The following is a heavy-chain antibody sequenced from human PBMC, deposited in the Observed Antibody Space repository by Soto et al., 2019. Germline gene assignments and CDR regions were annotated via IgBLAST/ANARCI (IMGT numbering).Heavy chain of an antibody. CDR1: GFSLSGGVVG. CDR2: IYWNDDK. V-gene: IGHV2-5*01. J-gene: IGHJ5*02. Sequence: EXGPALVNRTHTLTLTCTFSGFSLSGGVVGVGWIRQPPGKALEWVALIYWNDDKRYSPSLKNRLTITKDTSKNQVVLTMTNMDPVATATSYCAHKRDTVDWFGPWGRGTLVTVYS. CDR3: AHKRDTVDWFGP. D-gene: IGHD5-18*01.